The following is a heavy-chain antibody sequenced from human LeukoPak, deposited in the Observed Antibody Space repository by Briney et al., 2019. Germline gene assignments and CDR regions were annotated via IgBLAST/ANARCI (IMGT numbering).Heavy chain of an antibody. CDR1: GGSISSPNSY. CDR2: IFYDGTT. V-gene: IGHV4-39*01. Sequence: SETLSLTCTVSGGSISSPNSYWGWIRQPPGKGLEWIGSIFYDGTTYYNPSLKSRVTISVDTSKSQFSLTLRSVTAADTAVYYCARRVVAGTTVDFWGQGDLVTVSS. CDR3: ARRVVAGTTVDF. J-gene: IGHJ4*02. D-gene: IGHD6-19*01.